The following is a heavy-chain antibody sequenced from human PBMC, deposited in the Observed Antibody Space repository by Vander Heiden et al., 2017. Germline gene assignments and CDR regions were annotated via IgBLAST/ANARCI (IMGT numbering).Heavy chain of an antibody. Sequence: QVQLVQSASEVKRPGASVKVSCKTSGHGFSRFGIGWVRQDPGQGLEWMGWVSSSNGNTQYAQKFKDRLTMTTDASTSTAYLDLRSLTSDDTAVYFCARDRRNGRLPSWGQGSLVIVSS. CDR3: ARDRRNGRLPS. V-gene: IGHV1-18*01. CDR1: GHGFSRFG. J-gene: IGHJ5*02. CDR2: VSSSNGNT. D-gene: IGHD6-6*01.